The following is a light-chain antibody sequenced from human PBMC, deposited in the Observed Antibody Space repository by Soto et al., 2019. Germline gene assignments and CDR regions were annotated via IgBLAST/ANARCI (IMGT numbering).Light chain of an antibody. CDR2: AAS. J-gene: IGKJ4*01. CDR3: QQSHSTPAT. CDR1: LSISNY. Sequence: EIHITQSPSYLSTSVGDRVTITCRASLSISNYLTWYQQMPGKAPKLLIYAASSLQSGVPSRFSGSGSGTDFSLTISSLQPKDFATYFFQQSHSTPATFVGGT. V-gene: IGKV1-39*01.